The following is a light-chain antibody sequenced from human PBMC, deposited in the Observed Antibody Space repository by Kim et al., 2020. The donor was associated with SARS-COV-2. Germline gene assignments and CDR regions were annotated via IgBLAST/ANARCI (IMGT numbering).Light chain of an antibody. Sequence: QSALTQPASVSGSPGQSITISCTGTSSDVGGYNYVSWYQQHPGKAPKLMIYDVSNRPSGVSNRFSGSKSGNTASLTISGLQAEDEADYYCSSYTSSSTRVVGGGTQLIVL. J-gene: IGLJ3*02. V-gene: IGLV2-14*03. CDR2: DVS. CDR3: SSYTSSSTRV. CDR1: SSDVGGYNY.